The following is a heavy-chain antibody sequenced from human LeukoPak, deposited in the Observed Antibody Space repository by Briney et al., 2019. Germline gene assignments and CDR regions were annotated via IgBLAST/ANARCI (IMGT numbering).Heavy chain of an antibody. CDR1: GFTFSDYY. Sequence: GRPLRLSCVASGFTFSDYYMSWIRQTPGKGLEWISYISSIGGHTKYADSVKGRVTISRDNAKNSLDLQMDSLRVEDTAVYYCAREGIAVADDAFDIWGQARMATVSS. D-gene: IGHD6-19*01. CDR3: AREGIAVADDAFDI. V-gene: IGHV3-11*05. CDR2: ISSIGGHT. J-gene: IGHJ3*02.